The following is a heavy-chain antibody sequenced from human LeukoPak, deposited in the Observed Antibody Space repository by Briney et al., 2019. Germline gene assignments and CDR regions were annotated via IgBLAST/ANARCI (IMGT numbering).Heavy chain of an antibody. CDR1: GGSISSSSYY. CDR3: ASPYSSTSTFDY. D-gene: IGHD6-13*01. V-gene: IGHV4-39*07. Sequence: SETLSLTCAVSGGSISSSSYYWGWIRQPPGKGLEWIGSIYYSGSTYYNPSLKSRVTISVDTSKNQFSLKLSSVTAADTAVYYCASPYSSTSTFDYWGQGTLVTVSS. J-gene: IGHJ4*02. CDR2: IYYSGST.